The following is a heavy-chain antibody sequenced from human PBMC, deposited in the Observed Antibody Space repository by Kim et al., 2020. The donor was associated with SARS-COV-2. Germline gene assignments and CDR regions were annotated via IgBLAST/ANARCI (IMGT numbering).Heavy chain of an antibody. V-gene: IGHV3-9*01. D-gene: IGHD4-17*01. CDR1: GFTFDDYA. CDR3: AKDILPTVVTTWTTHDAFDI. Sequence: GGSLRLSCAASGFTFDDYAMHWVRQAPGKGLEWVSGISWNSGSIGYADSVKGRFTISRDNAKNSLYLQMNSLRAEDTALYYCAKDILPTVVTTWTTHDAFDIWGQGTMVTVSS. J-gene: IGHJ3*02. CDR2: ISWNSGSI.